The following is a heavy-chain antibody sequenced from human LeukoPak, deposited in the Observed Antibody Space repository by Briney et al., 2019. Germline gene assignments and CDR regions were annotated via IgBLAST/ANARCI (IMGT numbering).Heavy chain of an antibody. J-gene: IGHJ4*02. CDR3: AKDSGHTPFDN. V-gene: IGHV3-53*01. CDR2: IKSAGAT. D-gene: IGHD6-25*01. Sequence: PGGSLRLSCAVSGFTVSTNYTSWVRLAPGKGLEWVSTIKSAGATHYSDSVKGRFTISRDSSNNVLFLQMNSLRVDDTAVYYCAKDSGHTPFDNWGQGTLVTVSS. CDR1: GFTVSTNY.